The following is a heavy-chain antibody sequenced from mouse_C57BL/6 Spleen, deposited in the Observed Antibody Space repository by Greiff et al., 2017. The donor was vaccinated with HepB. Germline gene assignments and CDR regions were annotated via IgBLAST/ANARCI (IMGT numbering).Heavy chain of an antibody. CDR1: GFTFSDYY. V-gene: IGHV5-16*01. Sequence: EVQVVESEGGLVQPGSSMKLSCTASGFTFSDYYMAWVRQVPEKGLEWVANINYDGSSTYYLDSLKSRFIISRDNAKNILYLQMSSLKSEDTATYYCAREDDGAWFAYWGQGTLVTVSA. J-gene: IGHJ3*01. CDR2: INYDGSST. CDR3: AREDDGAWFAY. D-gene: IGHD2-12*01.